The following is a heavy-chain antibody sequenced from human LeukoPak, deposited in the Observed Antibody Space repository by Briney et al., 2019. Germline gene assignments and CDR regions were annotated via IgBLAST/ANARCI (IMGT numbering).Heavy chain of an antibody. D-gene: IGHD3-3*01. Sequence: GGSLRLSCAASGFTFSSYSMNWVRQAPGKGLEWVSSISSSSSYIYYADSVKGRFTISRDNAKNSLYLQMNSLRAEDTAVYYCARDWDHDFWSGYSNDAFDIWGQGTMVTVSS. CDR3: ARDWDHDFWSGYSNDAFDI. J-gene: IGHJ3*02. V-gene: IGHV3-21*01. CDR2: ISSSSSYI. CDR1: GFTFSSYS.